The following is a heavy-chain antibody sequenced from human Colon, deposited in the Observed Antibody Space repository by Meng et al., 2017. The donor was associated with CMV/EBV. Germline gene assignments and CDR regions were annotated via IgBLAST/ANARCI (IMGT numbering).Heavy chain of an antibody. CDR2: INPFSGAT. CDR3: AEARRDY. D-gene: IGHD6-6*01. V-gene: IGHV1-2*02. Sequence: ASVKVSCKASGYSFTGYYLHWLRQAPGQGLEWLGRINPFSGATSFEEKFQGRVTMTTDKSTSTAYMELSSLRSEDTAVYYCAEARRDYWGQGTLVTVSS. CDR1: GYSFTGYY. J-gene: IGHJ4*02.